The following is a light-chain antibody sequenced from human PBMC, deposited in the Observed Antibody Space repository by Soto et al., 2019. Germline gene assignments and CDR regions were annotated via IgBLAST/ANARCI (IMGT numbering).Light chain of an antibody. CDR1: QSISIW. J-gene: IGKJ1*01. CDR3: QQFNTSPWT. Sequence: DIQMTQSPSTLSASEGDRVTISCRASQSISIWLAWYQQKPGRAPKLLIYTSSILESGVPSRFSGSGSGTEFTLTISSLQPDDFATYYCQQFNTSPWTFGQGTKVDIK. V-gene: IGKV1-5*03. CDR2: TSS.